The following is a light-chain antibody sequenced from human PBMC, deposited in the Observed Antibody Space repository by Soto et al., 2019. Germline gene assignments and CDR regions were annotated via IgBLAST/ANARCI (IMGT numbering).Light chain of an antibody. CDR1: SSDVGGYNY. CDR3: SSFAGTNTI. V-gene: IGLV2-8*01. J-gene: IGLJ2*01. Sequence: QSALTQPPSASGSPGQSVAISCTGTSSDVGGYNYVSWYQHHPGKGPKLVIYEVSKRPSGVPDRFSGSKSGNTASLTVSGLQAEDEADYYCSSFAGTNTIVGGGTKLTVL. CDR2: EVS.